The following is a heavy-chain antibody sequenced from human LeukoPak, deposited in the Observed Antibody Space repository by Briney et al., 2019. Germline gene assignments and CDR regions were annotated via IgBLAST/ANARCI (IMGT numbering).Heavy chain of an antibody. Sequence: GGSLRLSCAASGFTFDDYGMSWVRQAPGKGLEWVSGINWNGGSTGYADSVKGRFTISRDNAKNSLYLQMNSLRPEDTAVYYCVRGATAVTRHLDYWGQGTLVTVSS. CDR1: GFTFDDYG. CDR2: INWNGGST. J-gene: IGHJ4*02. D-gene: IGHD4-23*01. V-gene: IGHV3-20*04. CDR3: VRGATAVTRHLDY.